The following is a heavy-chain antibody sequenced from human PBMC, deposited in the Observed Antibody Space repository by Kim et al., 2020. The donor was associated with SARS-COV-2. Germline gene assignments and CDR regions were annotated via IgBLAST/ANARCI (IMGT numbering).Heavy chain of an antibody. J-gene: IGHJ4*02. D-gene: IGHD6-13*01. V-gene: IGHV1-69*01. Sequence: QKCQGRVTITADESTSTAYMELSSLRSEDTAVYYCASYSSSWYDLVGFDYWGQGTLVTVSS. CDR3: ASYSSSWYDLVGFDY.